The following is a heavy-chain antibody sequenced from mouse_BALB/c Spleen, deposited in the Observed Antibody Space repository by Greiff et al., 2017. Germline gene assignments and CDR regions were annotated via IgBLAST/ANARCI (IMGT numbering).Heavy chain of an antibody. CDR3: ARGGTTVVPYWYFDV. D-gene: IGHD1-1*01. CDR2: ISNGGGST. CDR1: GFTFSSYT. V-gene: IGHV5-12-2*01. J-gene: IGHJ1*01. Sequence: EVKLVESGGGLVQPGGSLKLSCAASGFTFSSYTMSWVRQTPEKRLEWVAYISNGGGSTYYPDTVKGRFTISRDNAKNTLYLQMSSLKSEDTAMYYCARGGTTVVPYWYFDVWGAGTTVTVSS.